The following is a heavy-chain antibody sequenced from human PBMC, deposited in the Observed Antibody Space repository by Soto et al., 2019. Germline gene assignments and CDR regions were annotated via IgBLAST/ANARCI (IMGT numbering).Heavy chain of an antibody. CDR2: ISSSSSPI. D-gene: IGHD2-15*01. Sequence: EVQLVESGGGLVQPGGSLRLSCAAAGFTFSSNDMNWVRQAPGKGLEWVSYISSSSSPIYYADSVRGRFTISRDNAKNSLYLQMNCLRADDTAVYYCARTSRIVDAFDIWGQGTMVTVSS. J-gene: IGHJ3*02. CDR3: ARTSRIVDAFDI. CDR1: GFTFSSND. V-gene: IGHV3-48*01.